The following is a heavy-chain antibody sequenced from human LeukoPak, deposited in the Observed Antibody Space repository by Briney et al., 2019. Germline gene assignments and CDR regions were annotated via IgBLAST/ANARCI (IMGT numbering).Heavy chain of an antibody. J-gene: IGHJ1*01. CDR3: AKAEGSSTWYRGEYFQH. CDR1: GFTISSNA. CDR2: IGISGGST. V-gene: IGHV3-23*01. Sequence: GGSLRLSCAASGFTISSNAMSWVRQAPGKGLEWVSIIGISGGSTYYTDSVKGRFTISRDNSKNTLYLQMTSLRAEDTAIHYCAKAEGSSTWYRGEYFQHWGQGTLVTVSS. D-gene: IGHD6-13*01.